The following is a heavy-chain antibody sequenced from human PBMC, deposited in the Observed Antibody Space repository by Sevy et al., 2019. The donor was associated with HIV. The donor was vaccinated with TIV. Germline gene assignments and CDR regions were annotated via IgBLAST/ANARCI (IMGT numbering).Heavy chain of an antibody. Sequence: GGSLRLSCAASGFTSGYTFTDYYMSWIRQAPGKGLEWIGYISGSGSTKRYASSMEGRFTISRDNSMDSLYLQMNSLRGEDTAVYYCAQWWGELFVESWGQGPLVTVSS. CDR1: GFTSGYTFTDYY. V-gene: IGHV3-11*04. CDR3: AQWWGELFVES. J-gene: IGHJ4*02. CDR2: ISGSGSTK. D-gene: IGHD3-10*01.